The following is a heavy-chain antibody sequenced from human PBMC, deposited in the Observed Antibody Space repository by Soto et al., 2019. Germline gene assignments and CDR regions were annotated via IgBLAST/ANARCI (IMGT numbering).Heavy chain of an antibody. J-gene: IGHJ4*02. CDR3: ASSSRVTLLFDY. Sequence: ASVKVSCKASGYTFTSYGSSWLRQAPGQGLEWMGWISAYNGNTNYAQKLQGRVTMTTDTSTSTAYMELRSLRSDDTAVYYCASSSRVTLLFDYWGQGTLVTVSS. CDR1: GYTFTSYG. CDR2: ISAYNGNT. D-gene: IGHD5-18*01. V-gene: IGHV1-18*01.